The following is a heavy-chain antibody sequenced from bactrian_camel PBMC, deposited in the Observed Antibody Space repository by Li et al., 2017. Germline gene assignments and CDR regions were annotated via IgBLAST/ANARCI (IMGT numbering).Heavy chain of an antibody. CDR2: INIRGNT. CDR1: GFTFSAYA. J-gene: IGHJ4*01. Sequence: VQLVESGGGLVQPGGSLRLSCAASGFTFSAYAMAWVRQAPGKGLEWISDINIRGNTYYVNFVKGRFTISRDNAKNTMYLQLNRLKTEDTAMYYCTRNPNSIWAIPPDYWGQGTQVTVS. CDR3: TRNPNSIWAIPPDY. V-gene: IGHV3S31*01. D-gene: IGHD6*01.